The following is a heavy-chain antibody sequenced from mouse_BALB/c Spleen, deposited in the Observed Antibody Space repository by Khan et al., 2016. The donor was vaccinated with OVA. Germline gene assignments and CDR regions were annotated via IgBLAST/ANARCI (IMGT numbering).Heavy chain of an antibody. CDR2: IRKKASGYTT. CDR3: ARVDYGYGVAY. CDR1: GFTFTDYY. Sequence: EVELVESGGGLVQPGGSLRLSCATSGFTFTDYYMSWVRQPPGKALEWLGFIRKKASGYTTEYSASVKGRFTISRDNSQSILYLQMNTQRAEDSATYYCARVDYGYGVAYWGQGTLVTVSA. D-gene: IGHD2-2*01. V-gene: IGHV7-3*02. J-gene: IGHJ3*01.